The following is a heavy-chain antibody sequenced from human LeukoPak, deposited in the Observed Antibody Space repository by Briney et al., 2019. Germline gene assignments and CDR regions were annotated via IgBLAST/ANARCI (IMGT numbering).Heavy chain of an antibody. J-gene: IGHJ4*02. CDR3: ATGPPYYYDSSGYYSLFDY. Sequence: GVSVKVSCKVSGYTLTELSMHWVRQAPGKGLEWMGGFDPEDGETIYAQKFQGRVTMTEDTSTDTAYMELSSLRSEDTAVYYCATGPPYYYDSSGYYSLFDYWGQGTLVTVSS. V-gene: IGHV1-24*01. CDR1: GYTLTELS. CDR2: FDPEDGET. D-gene: IGHD3-22*01.